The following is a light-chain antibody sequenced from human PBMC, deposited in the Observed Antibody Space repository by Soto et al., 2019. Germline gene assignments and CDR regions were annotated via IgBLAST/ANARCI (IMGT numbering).Light chain of an antibody. J-gene: IGKJ1*01. CDR1: QTISSW. V-gene: IGKV1-5*03. CDR2: KAS. CDR3: QQYNSYSLWT. Sequence: DIQMDLTPSNQCRVVRESGSLSFPASQTISSWLAWYQQKPGKAPKLLIYKASTLKSGVPSRFSGSGSGAEFTLTISSLQPDDFATYYCQQYNSYSLWTFGQGTKVDIK.